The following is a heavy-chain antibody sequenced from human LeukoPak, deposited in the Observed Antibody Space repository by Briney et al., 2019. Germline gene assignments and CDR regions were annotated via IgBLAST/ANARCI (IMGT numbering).Heavy chain of an antibody. D-gene: IGHD3-10*01. CDR2: INPNSGGT. J-gene: IGHJ4*02. CDR3: ARDRLYYGSGGGY. V-gene: IGHV1-2*02. CDR1: GYTFTSYY. Sequence: GASVKVSCKASGYTFTSYYMHWVRQAPGQGLEWLGRINPNSGGTNYAQKFQDRVTMTRDTSITTAYMELRSLRSDDTAVYYCARDRLYYGSGGGYWGQGTLATVSS.